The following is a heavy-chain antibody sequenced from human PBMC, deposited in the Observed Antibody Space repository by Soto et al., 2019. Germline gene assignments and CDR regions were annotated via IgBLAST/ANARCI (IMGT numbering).Heavy chain of an antibody. J-gene: IGHJ4*02. CDR2: ISYDGSNK. Sequence: GGSLRLSCAASGFTFSSYAMHWARQAPGKGLEWVAVISYDGSNKYYADSVKGRFTISRDNSKNTLYLQMNSLRAEDTAVYYCARSHYSNRPYCFDYWGQGTLVTVSS. CDR3: ARSHYSNRPYCFDY. D-gene: IGHD4-4*01. V-gene: IGHV3-30-3*01. CDR1: GFTFSSYA.